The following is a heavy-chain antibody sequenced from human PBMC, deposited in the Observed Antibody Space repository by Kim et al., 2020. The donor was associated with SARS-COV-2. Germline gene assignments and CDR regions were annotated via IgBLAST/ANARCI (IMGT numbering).Heavy chain of an antibody. CDR3: ARDWRGYSYGPYYYYYGMDV. CDR1: GFTVSSNY. J-gene: IGHJ6*02. D-gene: IGHD5-18*01. V-gene: IGHV3-53*01. CDR2: IYSGGST. Sequence: GGSLRLSCAASGFTVSSNYMSWVRQAPGKGLEWVSVIYSGGSTYYADSVKGRFTISRDNSKNTLYLQMNSLRAEDTAVYYCARDWRGYSYGPYYYYYGMDVWGQGTTVTVSS.